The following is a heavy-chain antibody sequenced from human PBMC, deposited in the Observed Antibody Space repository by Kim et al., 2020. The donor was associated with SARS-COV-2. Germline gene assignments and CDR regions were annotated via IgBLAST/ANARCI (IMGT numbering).Heavy chain of an antibody. CDR1: GFTFSNYW. V-gene: IGHV3-74*01. J-gene: IGHJ4*02. CDR2: INTDGSGT. CDR3: VRDLSYYGDAFDF. D-gene: IGHD4-17*01. Sequence: GGSLRLSCAASGFTFSNYWMHWVRQIPGKGLVWVARINTDGSGTAYADSVKDRFTISRDNAKNTLYLQMSSLGADDTAIYYCVRDLSYYGDAFDFWGQGTLVTVSS.